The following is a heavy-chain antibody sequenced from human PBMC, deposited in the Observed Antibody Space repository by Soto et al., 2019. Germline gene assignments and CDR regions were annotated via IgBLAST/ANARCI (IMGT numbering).Heavy chain of an antibody. D-gene: IGHD3-22*01. CDR1: GFSFSDYA. CDR2: ISRTGDSA. J-gene: IGHJ5*01. Sequence: GGSLRLSCAASGFSFSDYALSWVRPAPGKGLEWVSSISRTGDSAYYADSVKGRFAISRDRSKNRLSLQMNSLRVEDTAVYYCAKGPDGSGYYHNWFDSWGQGTLVTVSS. CDR3: AKGPDGSGYYHNWFDS. V-gene: IGHV3-23*01.